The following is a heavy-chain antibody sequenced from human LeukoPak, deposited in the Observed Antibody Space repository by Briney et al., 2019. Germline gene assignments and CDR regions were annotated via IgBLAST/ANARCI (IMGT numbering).Heavy chain of an antibody. Sequence: GASVKVSCKASGYTFTSYGISWARQAPGQGLEWMGWISAYNGNTNYAQKLQGRVTMTTDTSTSTAYMELRSLRSDDTAVYYCARVQRSSSWYVSGWFDPWGQGTLVTVSS. CDR1: GYTFTSYG. D-gene: IGHD6-13*01. CDR3: ARVQRSSSWYVSGWFDP. J-gene: IGHJ5*02. CDR2: ISAYNGNT. V-gene: IGHV1-18*01.